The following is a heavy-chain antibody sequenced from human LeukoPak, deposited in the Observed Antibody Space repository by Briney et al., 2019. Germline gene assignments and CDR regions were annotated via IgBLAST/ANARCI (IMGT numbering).Heavy chain of an antibody. CDR2: INSDGGST. D-gene: IGHD3-10*01. J-gene: IGHJ4*02. Sequence: TGGSLRLSCAASGFTFSNYWMSWVRQAPGKGLVWVSRINSDGGSTNYADSVKGRFTISRDNAKNTLYLQMNSLRAEDTALYYCARQNYGAGPDYWGQGTLVTVSS. CDR1: GFTFSNYW. V-gene: IGHV3-74*01. CDR3: ARQNYGAGPDY.